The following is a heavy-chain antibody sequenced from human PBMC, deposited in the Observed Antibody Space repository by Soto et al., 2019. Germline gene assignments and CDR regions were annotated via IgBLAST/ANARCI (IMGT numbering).Heavy chain of an antibody. CDR3: ARGDYYYGMDV. CDR1: GGSFSGYY. J-gene: IGHJ6*02. Sequence: SETLSLTCAVYGGSFSGYYWSWIRQPPGKGLEWIGEINHSGSTNYNPSLKSRVTISVDTSKNQFSLKLSSVTAADTAVYYCARGDYYYGMDVWGQGTTVTVS. CDR2: INHSGST. V-gene: IGHV4-34*01.